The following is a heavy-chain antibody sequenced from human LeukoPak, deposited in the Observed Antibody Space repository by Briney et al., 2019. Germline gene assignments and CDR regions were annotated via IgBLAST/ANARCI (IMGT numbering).Heavy chain of an antibody. J-gene: IGHJ6*03. V-gene: IGHV3-43*02. CDR2: ISGDGGST. Sequence: GGSLRLSCAASGFTFDDYAMHWVRQAPRKGLEWVSLISGDGGSTYYADSVKGRFTISRDNSKNSLYLQMNSLRTEDTALYYCAKGPGSNYYMDVWGKGTTVTVSS. CDR1: GFTFDDYA. CDR3: AKGPGSNYYMDV. D-gene: IGHD3-10*01.